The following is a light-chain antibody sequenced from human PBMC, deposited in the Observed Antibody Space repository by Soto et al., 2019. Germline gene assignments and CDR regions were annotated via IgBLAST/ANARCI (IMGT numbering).Light chain of an antibody. Sequence: QSVLTQPASVSGSPEQSITISCTGTSNDVGRYNLVSWYQQHPGKAPKVMIYEATKRPSGVSNRFSGSKSGNTASLTISELQAEDEADYYCCAYAGSGTVVFGGGTKLTVL. V-gene: IGLV2-23*01. CDR1: SNDVGRYNL. CDR3: CAYAGSGTVV. J-gene: IGLJ3*02. CDR2: EAT.